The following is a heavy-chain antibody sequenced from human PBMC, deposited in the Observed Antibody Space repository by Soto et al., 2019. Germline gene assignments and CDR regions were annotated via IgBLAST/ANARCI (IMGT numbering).Heavy chain of an antibody. Sequence: GESLKISCNGSGYSFTSYWIGLVRQMPGKGLEWMGIIYPGDSDTRYSPSFQGQVTISADKSISTAYLQWSSLKASDTAMYYCARAHDILTGYYTDYYYYGMDVWGQGTTVTVSS. V-gene: IGHV5-51*01. CDR1: GYSFTSYW. CDR3: ARAHDILTGYYTDYYYYGMDV. J-gene: IGHJ6*02. CDR2: IYPGDSDT. D-gene: IGHD3-9*01.